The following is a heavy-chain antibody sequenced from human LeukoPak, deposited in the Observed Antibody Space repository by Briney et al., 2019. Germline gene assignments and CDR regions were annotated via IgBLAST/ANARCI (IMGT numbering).Heavy chain of an antibody. J-gene: IGHJ5*02. CDR2: ISAYNGNT. Sequence: ASVKVSCKASGYTFTSYGISWVRQAPGQGLEWMGWISAYNGNTNYAQKLQGRATMTTDTSTSTAYMELRSLRSDDTAVYYCARAYGSGSYYNEGWFDPWGQGTLVTVSS. V-gene: IGHV1-18*01. D-gene: IGHD3-10*01. CDR3: ARAYGSGSYYNEGWFDP. CDR1: GYTFTSYG.